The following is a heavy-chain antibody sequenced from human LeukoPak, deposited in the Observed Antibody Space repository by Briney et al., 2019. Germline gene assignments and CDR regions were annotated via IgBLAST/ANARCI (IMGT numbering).Heavy chain of an antibody. CDR2: INPNSGGT. CDR3: ARWNGYSGYDDY. V-gene: IGHV1-2*02. Sequence: ASVKVSCKASGYTFTGYYMHWVRQAPGQGLEWMGWINPNSGGTNYAQKFQGRVTMTRDTSISTAYMELSRLRSDDTAVYYCARWNGYSGYDDYWGQGTLVTVSS. J-gene: IGHJ4*02. CDR1: GYTFTGYY. D-gene: IGHD5-12*01.